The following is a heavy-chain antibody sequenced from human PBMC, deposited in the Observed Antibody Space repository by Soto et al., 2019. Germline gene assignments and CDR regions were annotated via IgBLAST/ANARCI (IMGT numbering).Heavy chain of an antibody. CDR2: IYSGGST. V-gene: IGHV3-66*04. D-gene: IGHD6-19*01. Sequence: GGSLRLSCAASGFTVSSNYMSWVRQAPGKGLEWVSVIYSGGSTYYADSVKGRFTISRDNSKNTLYLQMNSLRAEDTAVYYCARHSSGWASDYWGQGTLVTVSS. J-gene: IGHJ4*02. CDR1: GFTVSSNY. CDR3: ARHSSGWASDY.